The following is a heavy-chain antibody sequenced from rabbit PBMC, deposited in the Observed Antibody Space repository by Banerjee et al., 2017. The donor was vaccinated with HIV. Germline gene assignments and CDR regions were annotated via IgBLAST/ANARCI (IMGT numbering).Heavy chain of an antibody. CDR2: IYAGSSGST. V-gene: IGHV1S40*01. CDR3: ARDPYSYDDYAPYYFNL. J-gene: IGHJ4*01. CDR1: GLSFSSGYD. D-gene: IGHD2-1*01. Sequence: QSLEESGGDLVKPGASLTLTCTASGLSFSSGYDMCWVRQAPGKGLEWIGYIYAGSSGSTYYASWAKGRFTISKTSSTTVTLQMTSLTAADTATYFCARDPYSYDDYAPYYFNLWGPGTLVTVS.